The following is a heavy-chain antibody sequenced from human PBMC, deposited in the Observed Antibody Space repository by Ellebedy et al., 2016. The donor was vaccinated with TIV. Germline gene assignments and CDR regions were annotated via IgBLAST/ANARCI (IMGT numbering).Heavy chain of an antibody. V-gene: IGHV3-74*01. CDR3: ARENGDYRGYSDF. J-gene: IGHJ4*02. CDR2: INTGGSTT. D-gene: IGHD4-17*01. Sequence: GGSLRLXXVASGFTFSTYWMHWVRQAPGKGPVWVARINTGGSTTTYADSVKGRFTISRDNAKNTLYLQMNSLRVKDTAVYYCARENGDYRGYSDFWGQGTLVTVSS. CDR1: GFTFSTYW.